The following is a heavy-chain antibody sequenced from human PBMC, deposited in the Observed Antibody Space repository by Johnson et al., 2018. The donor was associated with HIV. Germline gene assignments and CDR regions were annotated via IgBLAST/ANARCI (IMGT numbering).Heavy chain of an antibody. J-gene: IGHJ3*02. CDR2: ISYDGSNK. D-gene: IGHD3-10*01. V-gene: IGHV3-30-3*01. CDR1: GFTFSSYG. Sequence: QVQLVESGGGVVQPGRSLRLSCAASGFTFSSYGMHWVRQAPGKGLNWVAVISYDGSNKDYADSVKGRFTISRDNSKNTMYLQMKSLRAEDTAVYYCAREAITMARGRAFYIWGQGTMVTVSS. CDR3: AREAITMARGRAFYI.